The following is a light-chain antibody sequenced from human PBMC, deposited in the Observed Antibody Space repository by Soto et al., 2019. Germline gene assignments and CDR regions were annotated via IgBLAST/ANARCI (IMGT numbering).Light chain of an antibody. V-gene: IGLV2-14*02. Sequence: QSVLTQPASVSGSPGQSITISCTGTSSDVGRYNLVSWYQQYPGKAPKLMIYEVSKRPSGVSNRFSGSKSGTSASLAISGLQSEDEAEYYCATWDDSLNLLYVFGTGTKVTVL. CDR2: EVS. CDR1: SSDVGRYNL. CDR3: ATWDDSLNLLYV. J-gene: IGLJ1*01.